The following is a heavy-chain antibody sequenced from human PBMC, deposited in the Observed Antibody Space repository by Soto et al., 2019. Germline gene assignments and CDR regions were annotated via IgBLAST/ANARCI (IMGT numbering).Heavy chain of an antibody. CDR3: SSDIIGGGYYWSVQPSYYYYGMDV. Sequence: EVQLVESGGGLVKPGGSLRLSCAASGFTFSSYSMNWVRQAPGKGLEWVSSIGSSSSYIYYADSVKGRFTISRDNAKNSLYLQMNSLRAEDAAVDSCSSDIIGGGYYWSVQPSYYYYGMDVWGQGTTVTVSS. V-gene: IGHV3-21*01. CDR1: GFTFSSYS. CDR2: IGSSSSYI. J-gene: IGHJ6*02. D-gene: IGHD3-22*01.